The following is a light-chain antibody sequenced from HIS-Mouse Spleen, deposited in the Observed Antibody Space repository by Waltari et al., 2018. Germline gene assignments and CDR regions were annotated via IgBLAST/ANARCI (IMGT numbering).Light chain of an antibody. CDR2: EGS. CDR1: SSDVGSYNL. Sequence: PGQSITISCTGTSSDVGSYNLVSWYQQHPGKAPKLMIYEGSKRPSGVPNRFSGSKSGNTASLTISGLQAEDEADYYCCSYSGSSTWVFGGGTKLTVL. V-gene: IGLV2-23*01. J-gene: IGLJ3*02. CDR3: CSYSGSSTWV.